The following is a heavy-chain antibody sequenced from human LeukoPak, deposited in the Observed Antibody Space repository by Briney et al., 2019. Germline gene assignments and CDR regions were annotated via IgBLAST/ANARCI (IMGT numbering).Heavy chain of an antibody. V-gene: IGHV3-23*01. J-gene: IGHJ4*02. Sequence: GGSLRLSCAASGFTFSSYAMSWVRQAPGKGLEWVSAISGSGGSTYYADSVKGRFTISRDNSKNTLYLQMNSLRAEDTAVYYCARDQLGYCSSTSCPPGLGGQGTLVTVSS. D-gene: IGHD2-2*01. CDR3: ARDQLGYCSSTSCPPGL. CDR2: ISGSGGST. CDR1: GFTFSSYA.